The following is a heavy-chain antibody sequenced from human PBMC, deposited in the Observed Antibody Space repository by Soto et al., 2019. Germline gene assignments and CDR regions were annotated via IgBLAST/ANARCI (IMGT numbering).Heavy chain of an antibody. V-gene: IGHV3-21*01. Sequence: KPGGSLRLSCAASGFTFSAYSMSWVRQAPGKGLEWVSSITSGSDYIYYSDSLKGRFTISRDNAKNSLYLQMHSLRAEDTAFYYCARVDGYTYPNDYWGQGT. CDR3: ARVDGYTYPNDY. J-gene: IGHJ4*02. D-gene: IGHD5-12*01. CDR2: ITSGSDYI. CDR1: GFTFSAYS.